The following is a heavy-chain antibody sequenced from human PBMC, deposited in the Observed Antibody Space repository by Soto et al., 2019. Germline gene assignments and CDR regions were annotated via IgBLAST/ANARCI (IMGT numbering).Heavy chain of an antibody. V-gene: IGHV1-2*04. Sequence: ASVKVSCKASGYTFTGYYMHWVRQAPGQGLEWMGWINPNSGGTNYAQKFQGWVTMTRDTSISTAYMELSRLRSDDTAVYYCAREWLVRSAYFQHWGQRTPVTVSS. D-gene: IGHD6-19*01. CDR3: AREWLVRSAYFQH. J-gene: IGHJ1*01. CDR1: GYTFTGYY. CDR2: INPNSGGT.